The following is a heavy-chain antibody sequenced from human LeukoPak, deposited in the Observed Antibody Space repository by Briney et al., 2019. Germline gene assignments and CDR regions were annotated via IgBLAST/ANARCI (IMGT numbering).Heavy chain of an antibody. CDR2: IKSDGSDT. D-gene: IGHD6-13*01. Sequence: PGGSLRLSCAASGFTFSTYWMHWVRQAPGEGLVWVSRIKSDGSDTSYADSVKGRFTISRDNAKNTLYLQMNSLRAEDTAVYYCARIAAAGYWGQGTLVTVSS. CDR1: GFTFSTYW. J-gene: IGHJ4*02. CDR3: ARIAAAGY. V-gene: IGHV3-74*01.